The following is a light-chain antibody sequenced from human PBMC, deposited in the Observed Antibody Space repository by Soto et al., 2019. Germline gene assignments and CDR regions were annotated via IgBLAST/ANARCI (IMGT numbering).Light chain of an antibody. CDR3: CSYEDGRNV. Sequence: QSVLTQPPSASGSPGQSVTISCTGTSSDVGDYNYVSWYQQHPGKAPKLIIYEVSKRPSGVPDRFSGSKSANTASLTVSGLQAEDEAEYFCCSYEDGRNVFGTGTKVTVV. CDR2: EVS. CDR1: SSDVGDYNY. J-gene: IGLJ1*01. V-gene: IGLV2-8*01.